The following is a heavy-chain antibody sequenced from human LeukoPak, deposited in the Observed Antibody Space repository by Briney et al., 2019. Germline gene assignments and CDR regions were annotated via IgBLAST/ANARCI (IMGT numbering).Heavy chain of an antibody. Sequence: PGGSLGLSCAASGFTFSSYSMSWVRQAPGKGLEWVASMCGTAGCTFYPDSVKGRFTISRDNSKNVLYLRMNSLTAEDTAIYYCAKDRPNFHENSGHYYRRDGDSWGQGTLVTVSS. CDR2: MCGTAGCT. V-gene: IGHV3-23*01. D-gene: IGHD3-22*01. CDR1: GFTFSSYS. J-gene: IGHJ5*01. CDR3: AKDRPNFHENSGHYYRRDGDS.